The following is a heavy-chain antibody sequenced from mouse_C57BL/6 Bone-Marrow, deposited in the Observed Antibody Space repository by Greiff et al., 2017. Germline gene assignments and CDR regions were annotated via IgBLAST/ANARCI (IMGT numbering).Heavy chain of an antibody. CDR1: GFTFNTHA. J-gene: IGHJ4*01. CDR2: LSSKSSNYAT. V-gene: IGHV10-3*01. Sequence: GGGLVQPNGSLKLSCAASGFTFNTHAMHWVRQAPGKGLEWAARLSSKSSNYATYYADSVKDRFTISRDDSQSMLYLQKNNQKTEDRARYYCVIGYYYAMDYWGQGTSVTVSS. CDR3: VIGYYYAMDY.